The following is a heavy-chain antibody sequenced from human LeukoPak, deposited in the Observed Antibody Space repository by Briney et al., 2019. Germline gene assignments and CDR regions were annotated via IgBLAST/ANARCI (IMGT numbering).Heavy chain of an antibody. Sequence: ASVKVSCKASGYTFTSHVINWVRQAPGQGLEWMGWINTNTGNPTYAQGFKGRFVFSLDTSVSTAYLQISSLKAEDTAVYYCARSVRVRYNWNYGLDYWGQGTLVTVSS. J-gene: IGHJ4*02. D-gene: IGHD1-7*01. V-gene: IGHV7-4-1*02. CDR1: GYTFTSHV. CDR3: ARSVRVRYNWNYGLDY. CDR2: INTNTGNP.